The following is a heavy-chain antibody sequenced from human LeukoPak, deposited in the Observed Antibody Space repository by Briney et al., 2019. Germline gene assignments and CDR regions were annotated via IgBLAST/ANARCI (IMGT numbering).Heavy chain of an antibody. CDR1: GFTFSNAW. V-gene: IGHV3-21*01. J-gene: IGHJ4*02. Sequence: GGSLRFSSAASGFTFSNAWLIWVRQAPGKGLEGISSISSSSSYIYYANSVKGRFTISRDNAKNSLYLQMNSLRAEDTAVYYCASYPYSGSYFFDYWGQGTLVTVSS. D-gene: IGHD1-26*01. CDR2: ISSSSSYI. CDR3: ASYPYSGSYFFDY.